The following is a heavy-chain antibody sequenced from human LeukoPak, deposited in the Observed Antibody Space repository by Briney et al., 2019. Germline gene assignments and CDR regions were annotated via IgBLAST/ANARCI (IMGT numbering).Heavy chain of an antibody. D-gene: IGHD3-3*01. CDR2: ISGGGGST. J-gene: IGHJ4*02. Sequence: GGSLRLSCAASGFTFSSYAMSWVRQAPGKGLEWVSAISGGGGSTYYADSVKGRFTISRDNSKNTLYLQMNSLRAEDTAVYYCAKDHYDFWSGYPGIDYWGQGTLVTVSS. CDR1: GFTFSSYA. V-gene: IGHV3-23*01. CDR3: AKDHYDFWSGYPGIDY.